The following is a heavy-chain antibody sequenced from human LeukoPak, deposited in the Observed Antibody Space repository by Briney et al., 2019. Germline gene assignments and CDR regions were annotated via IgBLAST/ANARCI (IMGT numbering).Heavy chain of an antibody. J-gene: IGHJ3*02. D-gene: IGHD3-22*01. CDR2: TYTSGST. CDR1: GGSISSGGYY. Sequence: KASETLPLTCTVSGGSISSGGYYWSWIRQPAGKGLEWIGRTYTSGSTNYNPSLKSRVTMSVDTSKNQFSLKLSSVTAADTAVYYCARERGRPEHYYYDSSGSGGGAFDIWGQGTMVTVSS. CDR3: ARERGRPEHYYYDSSGSGGGAFDI. V-gene: IGHV4-61*02.